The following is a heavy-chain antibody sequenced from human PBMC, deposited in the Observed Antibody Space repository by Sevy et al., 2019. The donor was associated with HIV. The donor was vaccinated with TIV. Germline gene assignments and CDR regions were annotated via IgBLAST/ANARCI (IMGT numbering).Heavy chain of an antibody. CDR3: AREGCTKPHDY. CDR2: ISGSTTNT. J-gene: IGHJ4*02. V-gene: IGHV3-23*01. Sequence: GGSLRLSCAASGFTFSSYVMSWVRQAPGKGLEWVSVISGSTTNTYYADSVKGRFTISRDNSKSSVYLQMNNLRPEDTAVYYCAREGCTKPHDYWGQGTLVTVSS. D-gene: IGHD2-8*01. CDR1: GFTFSSYV.